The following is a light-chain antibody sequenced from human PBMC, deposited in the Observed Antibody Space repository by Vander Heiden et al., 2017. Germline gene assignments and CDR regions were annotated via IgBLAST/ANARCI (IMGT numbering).Light chain of an antibody. CDR3: LQSTSHPLT. J-gene: IGKJ4*01. CDR1: QGIAGN. V-gene: IGKV1-9*01. CDR2: AAS. Sequence: DIQLTQSPSFLSASVGDRVTIACRASQGIAGNLAWYQQKPGKAPKLLIYAASTLQSGVPSRFSGSGSGTEFTLTISSLQPEDFATYYCLQSTSHPLTFGGGTKVEIK.